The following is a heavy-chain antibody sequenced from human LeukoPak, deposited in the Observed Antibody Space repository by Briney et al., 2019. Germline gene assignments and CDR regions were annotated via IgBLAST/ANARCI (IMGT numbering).Heavy chain of an antibody. CDR2: IYYSGST. CDR1: GGSISSSRYY. J-gene: IGHJ5*02. V-gene: IGHV4-39*07. D-gene: IGHD3-16*01. Sequence: SETLSLTCTVSGGSISSSRYYWGWIRQPPGKGLEWIGSIYYSGSTYYNPSLKSRVTISVDTSKNQFSLKLTSMTAADTAVYYCARGIWGDLSWFDPWGQGTLVTVSS. CDR3: ARGIWGDLSWFDP.